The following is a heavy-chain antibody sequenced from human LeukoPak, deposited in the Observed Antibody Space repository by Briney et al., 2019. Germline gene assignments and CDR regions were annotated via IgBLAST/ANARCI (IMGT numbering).Heavy chain of an antibody. CDR1: GFIFGNYA. Sequence: GGSLRLSCAASGFIFGNYAMHWVRQAPGKGLEWVALISSDGSKTYHADSVKGRFTISRDNSKNTLYLQMNSLRAEDTAVYYCARGSLGTTTVDYWGQGTLVTVSS. J-gene: IGHJ4*02. CDR3: ARGSLGTTTVDY. V-gene: IGHV3-30*01. D-gene: IGHD1-26*01. CDR2: ISSDGSKT.